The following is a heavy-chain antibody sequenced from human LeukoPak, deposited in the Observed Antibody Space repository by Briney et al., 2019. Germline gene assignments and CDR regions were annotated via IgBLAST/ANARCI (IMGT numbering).Heavy chain of an antibody. CDR1: GFTFSSYE. D-gene: IGHD3-22*01. CDR2: ISSSGSTI. J-gene: IGHJ1*01. Sequence: GGSLRLSCAASGFTFSSYEMNWVRQAPGKGLEWVSYISSSGSTIYYADSVKGRSTISRDNAKNSLYLQMNSLRAEDTAVYYCARGLRYYDSSGYPEYFQHWGQGTLVTVSP. V-gene: IGHV3-48*03. CDR3: ARGLRYYDSSGYPEYFQH.